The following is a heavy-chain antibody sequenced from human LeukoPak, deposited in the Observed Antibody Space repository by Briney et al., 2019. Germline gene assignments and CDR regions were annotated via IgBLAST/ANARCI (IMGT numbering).Heavy chain of an antibody. CDR2: IFPGDSDT. D-gene: IGHD4-17*01. CDR1: GYSFADYW. Sequence: GESLQISCKVSGYSFADYWIGWVRQLPGKGLEWMGIIFPGDSDTRYSPSFRGQVTISADKSISTASLQWSSLKASDTAMYYCARHYGDYFYVDYWGQGTLVTVSS. CDR3: ARHYGDYFYVDY. V-gene: IGHV5-51*01. J-gene: IGHJ4*02.